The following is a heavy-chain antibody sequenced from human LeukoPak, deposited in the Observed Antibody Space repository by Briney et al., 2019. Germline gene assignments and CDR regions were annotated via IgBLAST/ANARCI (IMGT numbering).Heavy chain of an antibody. Sequence: PGGSLRLSCAASGFTLTSYAMRVRPYVMRWVRQAPGNGLEWESGISGSGSTTYYTTSVKGRVTISTDNAKNTLYLQLNSLRPEDTAVYYCVKDLGSGRNPDAFDIGGQGTMVTVSS. CDR3: VKDLGSGRNPDAFDI. V-gene: IGHV3-23*01. J-gene: IGHJ3*02. D-gene: IGHD1-26*01. CDR1: GFTLTSYA. CDR2: ISGSGSTT.